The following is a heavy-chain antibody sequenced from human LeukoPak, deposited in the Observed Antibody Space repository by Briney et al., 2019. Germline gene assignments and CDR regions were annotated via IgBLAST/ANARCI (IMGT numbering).Heavy chain of an antibody. V-gene: IGHV3-72*01. CDR1: GFSFSDHE. J-gene: IGHJ4*02. Sequence: GGSLRLSCAASGFSFSDHEMDWVRQAPGKGLEWLGRIRNKAYSYTTEYAASVKGRFTISRDDSKNSLYLQMNSLKTEDTAVYYCASASAGLVEYRGQGARVTVSS. CDR2: IRNKAYSYTT. CDR3: ASASAGLVEY.